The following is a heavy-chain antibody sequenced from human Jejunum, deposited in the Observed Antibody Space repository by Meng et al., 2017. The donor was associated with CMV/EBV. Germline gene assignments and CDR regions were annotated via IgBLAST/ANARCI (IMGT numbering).Heavy chain of an antibody. CDR2: ITSTGDRI. V-gene: IGHV3-48*03. Sequence: SGFKFSKFEMSWGRQDPRKGLEWLAYITSTGDRIYYAESVKGRFIVSRDNAKNSLYLEMDSLRAEDSGVYYCASNLGQWLSWFDPWGQGTVVTVSS. CDR1: GFKFSKFE. D-gene: IGHD5-12*01. J-gene: IGHJ5*02. CDR3: ASNLGQWLSWFDP.